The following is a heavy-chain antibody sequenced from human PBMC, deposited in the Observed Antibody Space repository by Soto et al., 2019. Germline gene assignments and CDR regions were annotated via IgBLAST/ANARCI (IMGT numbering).Heavy chain of an antibody. CDR3: AKMGDYLFDH. V-gene: IGHV4-4*02. CDR1: GGSISSSNW. Sequence: SETLSLTCAVSGGSISSSNWWSLVRQPPEKGLEWIGEIYHSGSTNYNPSLKSRLTISVDKSKNQFSLKLISVTAADTVVYYCAKMGDYLFDHWGQGTLVTVSS. CDR2: IYHSGST. J-gene: IGHJ4*02. D-gene: IGHD3-16*01.